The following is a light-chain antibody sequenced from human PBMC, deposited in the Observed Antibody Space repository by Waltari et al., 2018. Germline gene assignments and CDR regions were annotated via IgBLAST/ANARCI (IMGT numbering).Light chain of an antibody. V-gene: IGKV3-11*01. CDR3: QQRSNWPPT. CDR2: DAS. J-gene: IGKJ5*01. Sequence: EIVFPQSPATLSLSPGERATLSCRASQSIDSYSAWYLQKPGQAPRLLIFDASNRATGIPARFSGSGFGTDFTLTISSLEPEDFGVYYCQQRSNWPPTFGEGTRLEIK. CDR1: QSIDSY.